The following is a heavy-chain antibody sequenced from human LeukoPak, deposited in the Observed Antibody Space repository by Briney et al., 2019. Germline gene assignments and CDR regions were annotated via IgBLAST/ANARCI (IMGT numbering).Heavy chain of an antibody. CDR1: GFTFSSYA. D-gene: IGHD5-24*01. CDR2: IGGSGGSA. V-gene: IGHV3-23*01. Sequence: GGSLRLSCAASGFTFSSYAMYWVRQAPGKWLEWVSAIGGSGGSAYYTASVKGRFTNSRDNSKNTLSLQMNSLRVEDMAMYFCAKDIQLSTWGLRTMVTVSS. J-gene: IGHJ3*01. CDR3: AKDIQLST.